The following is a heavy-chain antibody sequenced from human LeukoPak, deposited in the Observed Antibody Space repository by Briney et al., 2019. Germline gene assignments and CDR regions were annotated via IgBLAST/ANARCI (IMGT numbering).Heavy chain of an antibody. V-gene: IGHV4-38-2*02. Sequence: PSETLSLTCTVSGYSINSGYYWSWIRQPPGKRLEWIGSIYYSGSTYSNPTLKSRLTISVDTSKNQFSLKLSSVTAADTAVYYCAREFNANVGTGDWGQGTLVTVSS. J-gene: IGHJ4*02. CDR3: AREFNANVGTGD. CDR1: GYSINSGYY. CDR2: IYYSGST. D-gene: IGHD4/OR15-4a*01.